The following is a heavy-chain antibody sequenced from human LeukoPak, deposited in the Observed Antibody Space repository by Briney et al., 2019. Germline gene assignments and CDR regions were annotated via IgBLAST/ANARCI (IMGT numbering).Heavy chain of an antibody. Sequence: RAGGSLRLSCGASGFDFSAFAISWVRQAPGKGVEWVSAVSGRGGRTYYGDSVRGGFTISRDNSKKTVFLQMDSLRADDTAIYYCAKGGAAMTNAPHGDVVTTTLDGFDIWGHGTMVTVSS. CDR1: GFDFSAFA. CDR2: VSGRGGRT. J-gene: IGHJ3*02. D-gene: IGHD2-21*02. CDR3: AKGGAAMTNAPHGDVVTTTLDGFDI. V-gene: IGHV3-23*01.